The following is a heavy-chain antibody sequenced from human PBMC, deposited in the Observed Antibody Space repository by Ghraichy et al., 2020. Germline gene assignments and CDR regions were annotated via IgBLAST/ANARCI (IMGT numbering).Heavy chain of an antibody. CDR2: ISGSGGST. D-gene: IGHD3-10*01. J-gene: IGHJ6*03. Sequence: GSLRLSCAASGFTFSSYAMSWVRQAPGKGLEWVSAISGSGGSTYYADSVKGRFTISRDNSKNTLYLQMNSLRAEDTAVYYCAKEVGGYEWFGELLFSGYYYYYYMDVWGKGTTVTVSS. CDR1: GFTFSSYA. CDR3: AKEVGGYEWFGELLFSGYYYYYYMDV. V-gene: IGHV3-23*01.